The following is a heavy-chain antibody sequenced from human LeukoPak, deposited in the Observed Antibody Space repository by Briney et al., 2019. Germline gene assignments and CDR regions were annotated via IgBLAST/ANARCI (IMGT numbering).Heavy chain of an antibody. CDR1: GFTLSPYT. D-gene: IGHD1-26*01. J-gene: IGHJ3*02. V-gene: IGHV3-48*01. CDR2: ISSSSSAI. CDR3: ARDRLSGSSEAFDI. Sequence: GGSLRLSCAASGFTLSPYTFNWVRQAPGKGLEWLSYISSSSSAIYYADSVKGRFTISRDNARESLYLQMNSLSPEDTGVYYCARDRLSGSSEAFDIWGQGTMVTVSS.